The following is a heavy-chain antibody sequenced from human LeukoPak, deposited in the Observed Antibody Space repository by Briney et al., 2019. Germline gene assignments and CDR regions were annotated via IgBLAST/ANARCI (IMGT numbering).Heavy chain of an antibody. CDR2: VYNSGTT. CDR3: ARDRASGWSFDP. D-gene: IGHD6-19*01. J-gene: IGHJ5*02. CDR1: GGSISNYY. V-gene: IGHV4-59*01. Sequence: SETLSLTCTVSGGSISNYYWSWIRQPPGKGLEWIGYVYNSGTTNYNPSLKSRVTILVDTSKNQFSLKVSSVTAADTAVYYCARDRASGWSFDPWGQGTLVTVSS.